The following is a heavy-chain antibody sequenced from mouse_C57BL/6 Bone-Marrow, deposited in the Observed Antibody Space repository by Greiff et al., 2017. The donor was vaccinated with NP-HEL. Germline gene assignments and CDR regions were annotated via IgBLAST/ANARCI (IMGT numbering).Heavy chain of an antibody. CDR2: ISNGGGST. Sequence: DVHLVESGGGLVQPGGSLKLSCAASGFTFSDYYMYWVRQTPEKRLEWVAYISNGGGSTYYPDTVKGRFTISRDNAKNTLYLQMSRLKSEDTAMYYCARHEGNYFVAYWGQGTLVTVSA. D-gene: IGHD2-1*01. V-gene: IGHV5-12*01. CDR3: ARHEGNYFVAY. CDR1: GFTFSDYY. J-gene: IGHJ3*01.